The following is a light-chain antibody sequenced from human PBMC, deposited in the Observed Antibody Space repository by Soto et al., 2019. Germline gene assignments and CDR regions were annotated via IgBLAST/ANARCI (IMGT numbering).Light chain of an antibody. CDR2: DAS. V-gene: IGKV3-20*01. CDR3: QQSYSSPWT. Sequence: EIVLTQSPGTLSLSPGERATLSCRASQSLSSSQLAWYQQKPGQAPRLLIHDASSRATGISDRFTGSGSGTDFTLTINRLEPEDFAVYYCQQSYSSPWTFGQGTTVDIK. J-gene: IGKJ1*01. CDR1: QSLSSSQ.